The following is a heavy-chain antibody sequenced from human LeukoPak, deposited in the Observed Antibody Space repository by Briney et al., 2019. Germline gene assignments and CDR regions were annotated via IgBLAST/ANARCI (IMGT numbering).Heavy chain of an antibody. V-gene: IGHV3-23*01. CDR3: TKATGNLGT. CDR1: GFTFSSYA. CDR2: ISNSDANT. D-gene: IGHD1-1*01. J-gene: IGHJ5*02. Sequence: GGSLRLSCVASGFTFSSYAMSWVRQAPGKGLEWVSTISNSDANTYYADSVKGRFTISRDNSKNTLYLQMNSLTVEDMAIYYCTKATGNLGTWGQGTLVTVSS.